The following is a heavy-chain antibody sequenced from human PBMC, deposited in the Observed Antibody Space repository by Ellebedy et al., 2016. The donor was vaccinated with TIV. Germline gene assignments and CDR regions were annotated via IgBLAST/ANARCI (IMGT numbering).Heavy chain of an antibody. J-gene: IGHJ4*02. V-gene: IGHV5-51*01. Sequence: GESLKISCKGSGYSFTTYWIGWVRQMPGIGMQWMGIIYPGDSETITRYSPSFQGHVTISVDNSINTADLQWSSLKASDTAMYYCARQGERPFDFWGQGTLVTVSS. CDR1: GYSFTTYW. D-gene: IGHD1-1*01. CDR3: ARQGERPFDF. CDR2: IYPGDSETIT.